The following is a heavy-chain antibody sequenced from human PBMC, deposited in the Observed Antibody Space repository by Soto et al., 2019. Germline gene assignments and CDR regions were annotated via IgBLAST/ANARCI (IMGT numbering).Heavy chain of an antibody. V-gene: IGHV3-30*18. Sequence: GGSLRLSCAASGFTFSSYGMHWVRQAPGKGLEWVAVISYDGSNKYYADSVKGRFTISRDNSKNTLYLQMNSLRAEDTAVYYCAKDPTGTTFSSVSWFDPWGQGTLVTVSS. CDR3: AKDPTGTTFSSVSWFDP. J-gene: IGHJ5*02. CDR1: GFTFSSYG. CDR2: ISYDGSNK. D-gene: IGHD1-7*01.